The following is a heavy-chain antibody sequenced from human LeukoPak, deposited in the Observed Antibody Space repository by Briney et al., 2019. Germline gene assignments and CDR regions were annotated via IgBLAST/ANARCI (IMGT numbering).Heavy chain of an antibody. CDR2: MNPNSGNT. CDR1: GYTFTGYY. CDR3: AREAYSGYENYYYGMDV. J-gene: IGHJ6*02. V-gene: IGHV1-8*02. D-gene: IGHD5-12*01. Sequence: ASVKVSCKASGYTFTGYYIHWVRQAPGQGLEWMGWMNPNSGNTGYAQKFQGRVTMTRNTSISTAYMELSSLRSEDTAVYYCAREAYSGYENYYYGMDVWGQGTTVTVSS.